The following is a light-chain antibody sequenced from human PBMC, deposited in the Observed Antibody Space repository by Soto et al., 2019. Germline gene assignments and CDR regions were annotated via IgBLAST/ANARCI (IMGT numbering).Light chain of an antibody. CDR2: DVS. V-gene: IGLV2-14*01. CDR1: SSDVGGYKY. Sequence: QSVLTQPASVSGSPGQSITISCTGTSSDVGGYKYVSWYQQYPGKAPKLMIYDVSNRPSGVSNRFSGSKSGNTASLTISGLQAEDEADYYCSSYASSSTLLFGGGTKLTV. CDR3: SSYASSSTLL. J-gene: IGLJ2*01.